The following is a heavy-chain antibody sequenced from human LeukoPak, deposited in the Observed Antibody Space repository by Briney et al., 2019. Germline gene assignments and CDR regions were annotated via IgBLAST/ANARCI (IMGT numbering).Heavy chain of an antibody. J-gene: IGHJ4*02. CDR3: SRESGAFCPFGY. CDR2: IYDSGTT. CDR1: GVSISSDY. V-gene: IGHV4-59*12. Sequence: PSETLSLTCTVSGVSISSDYWSWIRQPPRKGLEWIGYIYDSGTTSYSPSLKSRVKISVDTSNNQLSLTLTSVTAADTAIYYCSRESGAFCPFGYWGQGTLVIVPP. D-gene: IGHD1-26*01.